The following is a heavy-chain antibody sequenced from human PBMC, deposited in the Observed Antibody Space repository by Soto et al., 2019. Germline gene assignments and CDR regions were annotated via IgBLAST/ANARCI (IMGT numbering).Heavy chain of an antibody. CDR3: ARGDLVVVPSVIGLRAPCYTDV. V-gene: IGHV4-34*01. CDR1: GGFSSGYY. J-gene: IGHJ6*03. CDR2: INHSGST. D-gene: IGHD2-2*01. Sequence: SENLSLTCAVYGGFSSGYYWSWIRQLPGKGLEWIGEINHSGSTNYNPSLKSRVTISVDTSKNQFSLKLSSVTAADTAVYYCARGDLVVVPSVIGLRAPCYTDVWGTGT.